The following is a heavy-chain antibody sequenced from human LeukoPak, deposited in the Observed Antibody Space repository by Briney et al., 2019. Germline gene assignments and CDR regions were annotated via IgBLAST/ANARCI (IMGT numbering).Heavy chain of an antibody. D-gene: IGHD2-15*01. V-gene: IGHV3-7*01. CDR1: GFTFSTYW. CDR3: ARHRSGGSQDDAFDI. Sequence: GGSLRLSCAASGFTFSTYWMSWVRQAPGKGLEWVADIKQDGSKKYYVDSVKGRFTISRQNAKNSLFLQMNSLRAEDTAVYYCARHRSGGSQDDAFDIWGQGTMVTVSS. J-gene: IGHJ3*02. CDR2: IKQDGSKK.